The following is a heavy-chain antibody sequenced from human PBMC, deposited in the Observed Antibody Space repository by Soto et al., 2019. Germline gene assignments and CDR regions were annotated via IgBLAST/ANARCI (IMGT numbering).Heavy chain of an antibody. Sequence: ASVKVSCKVSGYTLTELSMHWVRQAPGKGLEWMGGFDPEDGETIYAQKFQGRVTMTEDTSTDTAYMELSSLRSEDTAVYYCATSRFTPLELRMDYFDYWGQGTLVTVSS. V-gene: IGHV1-24*01. CDR2: FDPEDGET. CDR1: GYTLTELS. J-gene: IGHJ4*02. CDR3: ATSRFTPLELRMDYFDY. D-gene: IGHD1-7*01.